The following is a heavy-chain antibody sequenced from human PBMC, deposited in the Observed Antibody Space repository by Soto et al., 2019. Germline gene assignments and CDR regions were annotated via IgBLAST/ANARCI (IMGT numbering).Heavy chain of an antibody. J-gene: IGHJ4*02. V-gene: IGHV3-74*01. CDR1: GFTFSSYG. CDR2: INSDGSNT. D-gene: IGHD3-3*01. CDR3: GREGLLAHDPDY. Sequence: EVQLVESGGDLVQPGGSLRLSCAASGFTFSSYGMHWVRQAPGKGLVWVSGINSDGSNTRYADSVKGRFTISRDNAKNTLYLQLDSPRAEDTAVYYCGREGLLAHDPDYWGQGTLVTVS.